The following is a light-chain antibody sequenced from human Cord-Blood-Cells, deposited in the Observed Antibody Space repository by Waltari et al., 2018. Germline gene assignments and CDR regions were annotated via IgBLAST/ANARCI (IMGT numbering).Light chain of an antibody. J-gene: IGLJ3*02. CDR3: WSFGSRRTFV. V-gene: IGLV2-11*01. Sequence: QSALPQPPSVSGSPGQSVTIPCPGTSSDVGGYNYVSWYQQHPGQAPKLLVYDFSKRALGVPDRFSGSKSGNPASLTISGLQAEEEADYFWWSFGSRRTFVFGGGTQLTVL. CDR1: SSDVGGYNY. CDR2: DFS.